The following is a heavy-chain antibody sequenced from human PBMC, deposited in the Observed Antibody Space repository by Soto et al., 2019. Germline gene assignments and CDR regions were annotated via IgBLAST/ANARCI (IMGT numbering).Heavy chain of an antibody. CDR2: IYWNDDK. V-gene: IGHV2-5*01. D-gene: IGHD3-22*01. J-gene: IGHJ3*02. Sequence: SGPTLVNPTQTLTLTCTFPGFSLNTATLGVGWIRQPPGKALEWLALIYWNDDKRYSTSLKSRLTITKDTSRNQVVLTMTNMDPVDTATYYCAHSKYYYDTSGHPQLTFYDAFDMWGQGILVTVS. CDR1: GFSLNTATLG. CDR3: AHSKYYYDTSGHPQLTFYDAFDM.